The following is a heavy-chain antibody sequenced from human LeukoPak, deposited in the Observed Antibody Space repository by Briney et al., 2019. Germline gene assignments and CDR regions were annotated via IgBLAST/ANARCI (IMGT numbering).Heavy chain of an antibody. V-gene: IGHV4-4*07. J-gene: IGHJ4*02. CDR3: ARGGAAGSPDY. CDR2: IYTSGST. CDR1: GGSXSSYY. D-gene: IGHD4-23*01. Sequence: EXLSLTXXVSGGSXSSYYWSWIRQPAGKGLEWIGRIYTSGSTNYNPSLKSRVTMSVDTSKNQFSLKLSSVTAADTAVYYCARGGAAGSPDYWGQGTLVTVSS.